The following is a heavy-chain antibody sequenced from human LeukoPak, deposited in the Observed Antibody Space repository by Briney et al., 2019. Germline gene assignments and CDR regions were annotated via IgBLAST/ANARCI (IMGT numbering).Heavy chain of an antibody. CDR2: IYYSGST. Sequence: SETLSLTCTVSGGSISSYYWSWIRQPPGKGLEWIGYIYYSGSTNYNPSLKSRVTISVDTSKNQFSLKLSSVTAADTAVYYCARHAAAGPKDAFDIWGQGTMVTVSS. CDR3: ARHAAAGPKDAFDI. V-gene: IGHV4-59*08. CDR1: GGSISSYY. D-gene: IGHD6-13*01. J-gene: IGHJ3*02.